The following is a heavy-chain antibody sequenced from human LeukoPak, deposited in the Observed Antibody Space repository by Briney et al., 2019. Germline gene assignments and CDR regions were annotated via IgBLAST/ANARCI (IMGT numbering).Heavy chain of an antibody. CDR2: INYSGST. J-gene: IGHJ4*02. V-gene: IGHV4-59*08. CDR3: ARIDRAVAGTIDY. Sequence: SETLSLTCTVSGVSISSFYWSWIRQPPGKGMEWVGNINYSGSTNYNPSLKSRVTMSVDTSKNQFSLKLSSVTAADTAVYYCARIDRAVAGTIDYWGQGTLVTVSS. CDR1: GVSISSFY. D-gene: IGHD6-19*01.